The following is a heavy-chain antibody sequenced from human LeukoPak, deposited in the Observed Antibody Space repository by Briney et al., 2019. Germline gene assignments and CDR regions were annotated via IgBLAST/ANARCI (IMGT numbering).Heavy chain of an antibody. D-gene: IGHD6-19*01. CDR2: ISGSGGST. CDR1: GFTFSSYA. CDR3: ARAVAGIFDY. J-gene: IGHJ4*02. Sequence: AGGSLRLSCAASGFTFSSYAMSWVRQAPGKGLEWVSAISGSGGSTYYADSVKGRFTISRDNSKNTLYLQMNSLRAEDTAVYYCARAVAGIFDYWGQGTLVTVSS. V-gene: IGHV3-23*01.